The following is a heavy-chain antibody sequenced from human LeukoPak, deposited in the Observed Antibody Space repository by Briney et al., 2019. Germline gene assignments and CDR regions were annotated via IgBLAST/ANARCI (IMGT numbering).Heavy chain of an antibody. CDR2: MNPNSGNT. Sequence: ASVKASCKASGYTFTSYDINWVRQATGQGVEWMGWMNPNSGNTGYAQKFQGRVTMTRNTSISTAYMELSSLRSEDTAVYYCAREVPAPITIFGVVRVYYYMDVWGKGTTVTVSS. CDR3: AREVPAPITIFGVVRVYYYMDV. CDR1: GYTFTSYD. J-gene: IGHJ6*03. V-gene: IGHV1-8*01. D-gene: IGHD3-3*01.